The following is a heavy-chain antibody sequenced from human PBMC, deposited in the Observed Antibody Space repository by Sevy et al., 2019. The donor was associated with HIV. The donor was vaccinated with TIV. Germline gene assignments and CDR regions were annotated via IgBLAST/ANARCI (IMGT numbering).Heavy chain of an antibody. CDR1: GVTFSNAW. CDR3: TPDFRGYSAYDSPGY. V-gene: IGHV3-15*01. CDR2: ITSKADDEQT. J-gene: IGHJ4*02. Sequence: GGSLRLSCAASGVTFSNAWMSWVRQAPGKGLEWVGRITSKADDEQTDYSAAVKGRFTISRDDSKNTLFLQMNSLKTEDTAIYYCTPDFRGYSAYDSPGYWGQGTLVTVSS. D-gene: IGHD5-12*01.